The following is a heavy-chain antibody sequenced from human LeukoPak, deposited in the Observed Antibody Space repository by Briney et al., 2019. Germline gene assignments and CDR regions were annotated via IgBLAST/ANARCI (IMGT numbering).Heavy chain of an antibody. V-gene: IGHV3-11*01. Sequence: PGGSLRLSCAASGFTFSDYYMSWIRQAPGKGLEWVSYISSSGSTIYYADSVKGRFTISRDNAKNSLYLQMNSLRAEDTAVYYCARDGAQYYYDSSGYSDFGAFDIWGQGTMVTVSS. CDR2: ISSSGSTI. CDR1: GFTFSDYY. CDR3: ARDGAQYYYDSSGYSDFGAFDI. J-gene: IGHJ3*02. D-gene: IGHD3-22*01.